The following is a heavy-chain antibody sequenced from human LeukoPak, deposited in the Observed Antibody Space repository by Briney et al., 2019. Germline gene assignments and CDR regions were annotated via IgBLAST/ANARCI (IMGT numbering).Heavy chain of an antibody. CDR3: ARRFWYAFDI. CDR2: ISSTSIYT. CDR1: GFTFSDYY. D-gene: IGHD3-3*01. J-gene: IGHJ3*02. Sequence: GGSLRLSCAASGFTFSDYYMSWIRQAPGKGLEWVSDISSTSIYTNYADSVKGRFTISRDNAENSLYLQMTSLRAEDTAVYYCARRFWYAFDIWGQGTMVTVSS. V-gene: IGHV3-11*03.